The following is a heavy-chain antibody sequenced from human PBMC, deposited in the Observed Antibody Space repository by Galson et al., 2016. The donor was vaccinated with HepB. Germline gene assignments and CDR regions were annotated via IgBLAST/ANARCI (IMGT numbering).Heavy chain of an antibody. D-gene: IGHD6-13*01. J-gene: IGHJ4*02. V-gene: IGHV3-30*18. CDR3: AKGEAASTWYAPFDY. CDR1: GFSFGGYA. Sequence: SLRLSCAASGFSFGGYAMNWVRQAPGKGLEWVAIILFDGSHKYYGDSVSGRFTISRDNSKKTLYLQMNSLRADDTALYYCAKGEAASTWYAPFDYWGQGTLVTVSA. CDR2: ILFDGSHK.